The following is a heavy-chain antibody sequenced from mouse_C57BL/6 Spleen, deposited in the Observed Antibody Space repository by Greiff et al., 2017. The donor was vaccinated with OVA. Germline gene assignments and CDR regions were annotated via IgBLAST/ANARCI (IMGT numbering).Heavy chain of an antibody. J-gene: IGHJ1*03. D-gene: IGHD2-1*01. CDR1: GFTFSSYT. Sequence: EVKLVESGGGLVKPGGSLKLSCAASGFTFSSYTMSWVRQTPEKRLEWVATISGGGGNTYYPDSVKGRFTISRDNAKNTLYLQMSRLRSEDTALYYCARQRGNYWYFDVWGTGTTVTVSS. V-gene: IGHV5-9*01. CDR2: ISGGGGNT. CDR3: ARQRGNYWYFDV.